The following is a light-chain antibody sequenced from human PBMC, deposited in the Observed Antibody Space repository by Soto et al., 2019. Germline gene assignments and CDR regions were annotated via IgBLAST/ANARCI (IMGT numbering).Light chain of an antibody. CDR3: QHYKMYSPWT. V-gene: IGKV1-5*03. Sequence: DIQMTQSPSTLSASVGDRVTITCRASQSISTWLAWYQQEPGKAPKLLIHKASSLQSGVPSRFSGSGSGTEFTLTISSLKPDDFATYYCQHYKMYSPWTFGQGTKVDIK. CDR1: QSISTW. J-gene: IGKJ1*01. CDR2: KAS.